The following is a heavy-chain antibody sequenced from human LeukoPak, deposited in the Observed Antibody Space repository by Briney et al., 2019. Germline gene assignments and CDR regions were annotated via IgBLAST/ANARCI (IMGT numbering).Heavy chain of an antibody. CDR1: GGTFSSYA. J-gene: IGHJ6*03. CDR3: ASSNTVVAATSYYYYYYMDV. Sequence: SVKVSCKASGGTFSSYAISWVRQAPGQGLEWMGGIIPIFGTANYAQKFQGRVTITADESTSTAYMELSSLRSEDTAVYYCASSNTVVAATSYYYYYYMDVWGKGTTVTISS. V-gene: IGHV1-69*01. D-gene: IGHD2-15*01. CDR2: IIPIFGTA.